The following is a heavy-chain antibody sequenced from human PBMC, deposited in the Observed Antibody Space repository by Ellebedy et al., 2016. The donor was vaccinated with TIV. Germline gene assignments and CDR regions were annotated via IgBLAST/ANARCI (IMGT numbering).Heavy chain of an antibody. CDR2: IDWDDDK. Sequence: SGPTLVKPTQTLTLTCIFSGFSLITSGMCVSWIRQPPGKSLEWLARIDWDDDKYYSTSLKTRLTISKDTSKNQVVLTMTNMDPVDTATYYCARIGGYDLVTGTPSGMDVWGQGTTVTVSS. V-gene: IGHV2-70*11. CDR3: ARIGGYDLVTGTPSGMDV. D-gene: IGHD3-9*01. CDR1: GFSLITSGMC. J-gene: IGHJ6*02.